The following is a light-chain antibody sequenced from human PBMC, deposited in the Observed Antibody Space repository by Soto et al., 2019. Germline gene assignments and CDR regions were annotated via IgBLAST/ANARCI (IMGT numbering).Light chain of an antibody. Sequence: DIQMTQSPSTLSASVGDRVTITCRASQSISSWLAWYQQKPGKAPKLLIYEASNLESGVPSRFSGSGSGTEFTLTISSLQPDDFATYYCQQSNNYPWTFGKGTKVDIK. CDR3: QQSNNYPWT. CDR2: EAS. J-gene: IGKJ1*01. V-gene: IGKV1-5*03. CDR1: QSISSW.